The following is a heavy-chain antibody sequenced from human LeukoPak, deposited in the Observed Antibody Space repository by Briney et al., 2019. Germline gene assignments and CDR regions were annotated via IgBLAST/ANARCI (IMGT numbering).Heavy chain of an antibody. D-gene: IGHD1-26*01. Sequence: QPGGSLRLSCAASGFTFSSCAMSWVRQAPGKGLEWISGISGSGASTYYADSVKGRFTISRDDSRNTLYLQMNSLRGDDTAVYYCAKDVGKWESLHFFDYWGQGTLVTVSS. CDR2: ISGSGAST. J-gene: IGHJ4*02. CDR1: GFTFSSCA. CDR3: AKDVGKWESLHFFDY. V-gene: IGHV3-23*01.